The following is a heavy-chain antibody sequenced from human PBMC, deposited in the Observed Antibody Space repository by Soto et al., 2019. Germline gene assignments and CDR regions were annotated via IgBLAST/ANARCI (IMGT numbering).Heavy chain of an antibody. CDR3: ARDADSSGLHC. V-gene: IGHV3-53*01. CDR2: IYPADPT. CDR1: GFTVSGMF. Sequence: GGSLRLSCAASGFTVSGMFMNWVRQAPGKGLEWVSVIYPADPTYYADSVKGRFTISRDNSKNTLFLQLNNLRAEDTAVYYCARDADSSGLHCWGQGILVTVSS. D-gene: IGHD6-19*01. J-gene: IGHJ4*02.